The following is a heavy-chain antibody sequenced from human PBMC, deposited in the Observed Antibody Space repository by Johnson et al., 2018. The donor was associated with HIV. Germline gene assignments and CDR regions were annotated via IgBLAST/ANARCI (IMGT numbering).Heavy chain of an antibody. CDR2: ISYDGSNK. Sequence: QVQLVESGGGVVQPGRSLRLSCAASGFTFSSYAMHWVRQAPGKGLEWVAVISYDGSNKYYADSVKGRFTISRDNSKNTVYVQMGSLRAGDVAVYYCARGDWLTVVTSPDAFDIWGQGTMVTVSS. D-gene: IGHD4-23*01. CDR3: ARGDWLTVVTSPDAFDI. CDR1: GFTFSSYA. J-gene: IGHJ3*02. V-gene: IGHV3-30*14.